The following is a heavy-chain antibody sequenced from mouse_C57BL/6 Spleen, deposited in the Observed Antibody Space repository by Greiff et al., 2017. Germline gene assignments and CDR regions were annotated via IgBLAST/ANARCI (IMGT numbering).Heavy chain of an antibody. V-gene: IGHV5-9-1*02. J-gene: IGHJ2*01. CDR2: ISSGGDYI. D-gene: IGHD1-1*01. CDR3: TREGYYGSSSYYFDY. CDR1: GFTFSSYA. Sequence: EVKVVESGEGLVKPGGSLKLSCAASGFTFSSYAMSWVRQTPEKRLEWVAYISSGGDYIYYADTVKGRFTISRDNARNTLYLQMSSLKSEDTAMYYCTREGYYGSSSYYFDYWGQGTTLTVSS.